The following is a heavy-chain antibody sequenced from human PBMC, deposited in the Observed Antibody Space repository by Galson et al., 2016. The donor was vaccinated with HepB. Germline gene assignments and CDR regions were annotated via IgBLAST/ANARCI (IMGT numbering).Heavy chain of an antibody. CDR3: ARGASGFDY. CDR1: GYTFTSDG. Sequence: SVKVSCKASGYTFTSDGISWVRQAPGQGLEWMGWISAYSGNTTYAQKVQDRLTMTTDTYTSTAYMELRSLRSDDTAVYYCARGASGFDYWGQGTLVTVSS. J-gene: IGHJ4*02. CDR2: ISAYSGNT. D-gene: IGHD3-10*01. V-gene: IGHV1-18*04.